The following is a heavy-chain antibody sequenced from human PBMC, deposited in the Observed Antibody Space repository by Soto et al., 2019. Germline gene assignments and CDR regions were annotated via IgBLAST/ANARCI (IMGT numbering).Heavy chain of an antibody. V-gene: IGHV1-2*04. CDR3: ARGGVGKPYSVAVDLDY. J-gene: IGHJ4*02. Sequence: QVQLVQSGAEVKKPGASVKVSCKASGYTFTGYYMHWVRQAPGQGLEWMGWINPNSGGTNYAQKFQGWVTMTRDTSISTAYMELSRRRSDDTAVYYCARGGVGKPYSVAVDLDYWGQGTLVTVSS. CDR1: GYTFTGYY. CDR2: INPNSGGT. D-gene: IGHD6-19*01.